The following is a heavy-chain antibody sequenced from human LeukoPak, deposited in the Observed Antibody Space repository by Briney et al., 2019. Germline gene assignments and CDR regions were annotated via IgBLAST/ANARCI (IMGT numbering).Heavy chain of an antibody. J-gene: IGHJ4*02. CDR2: ISGSGGST. D-gene: IGHD5-12*01. V-gene: IGHV3-23*01. CDR3: AKDGYSGYDVFDC. Sequence: GSLRLSCAASGFTFNNYAMSWVRQAPGKGLEWVSTISGSGGSTYYADSVKGRFTISRDKSKNTLYLQMNSLRVEDTAVYYCAKDGYSGYDVFDCWGQGTLVTVSS. CDR1: GFTFNNYA.